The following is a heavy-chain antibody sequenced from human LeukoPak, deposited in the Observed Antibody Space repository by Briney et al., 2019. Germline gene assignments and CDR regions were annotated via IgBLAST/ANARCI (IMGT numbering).Heavy chain of an antibody. D-gene: IGHD2-21*02. CDR1: GYTFTGYY. CDR2: INPNSGGT. Sequence: ASVKVSCKASGYTFTGYYMHWVRQAPGQGLEWMGWINPNSGGTNYAQKFQGRVTITADESTSTAYMELSSLRSEDTAVYYCARELAYCGGDCYSYAFDIWGQGTMVTVSS. CDR3: ARELAYCGGDCYSYAFDI. V-gene: IGHV1-2*02. J-gene: IGHJ3*02.